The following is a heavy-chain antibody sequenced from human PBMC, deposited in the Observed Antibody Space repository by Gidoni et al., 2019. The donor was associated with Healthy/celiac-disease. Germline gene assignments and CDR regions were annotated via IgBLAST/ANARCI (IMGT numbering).Heavy chain of an antibody. J-gene: IGHJ6*02. D-gene: IGHD3-16*01. CDR2: IYYSGST. CDR3: VGGDYYYYGMDV. V-gene: IGHV4-59*01. CDR1: GGSISSYY. Sequence: QVQLQESGPGLVKPSETLSLTCTVSGGSISSYYWSWIRQPPGKGLEWIGYIYYSGSTNYNPSLKSRVTISVDTSKNQFSLKLSSVTAADTAVYYCVGGDYYYYGMDVWGQGTTVTVSS.